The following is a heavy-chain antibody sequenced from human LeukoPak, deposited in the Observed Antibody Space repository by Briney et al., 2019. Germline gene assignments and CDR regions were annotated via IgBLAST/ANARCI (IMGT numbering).Heavy chain of an antibody. CDR1: GGSISSSSYY. J-gene: IGHJ4*02. Sequence: KASETLSLTCTVSGGSISSSSYYWGWIRQHPGKGLEWIGSIYYSGSTYYNPSLKSRVTISVDTSKNQFSLKLSSVTAADTAVYYCARVAGLYCSGGSCYYNRHFDYWGQGTLVTVSS. V-gene: IGHV4-39*01. D-gene: IGHD2-15*01. CDR2: IYYSGST. CDR3: ARVAGLYCSGGSCYYNRHFDY.